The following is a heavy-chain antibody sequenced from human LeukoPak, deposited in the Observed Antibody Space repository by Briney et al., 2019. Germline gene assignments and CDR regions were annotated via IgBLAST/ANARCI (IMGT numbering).Heavy chain of an antibody. Sequence: PGGSLRLSCTASGFTFSIYAMSWVRHAPGKGLEWVSRMNGSSGGTYYKDSVKGQLTISRDNSKNTLYLQMNSLRAEDTAVYYCARSGNYYSFDYWGQGTLVRVSS. J-gene: IGHJ4*02. D-gene: IGHD1-26*01. V-gene: IGHV3-23*01. CDR2: MNGSSGGT. CDR1: GFTFSIYA. CDR3: ARSGNYYSFDY.